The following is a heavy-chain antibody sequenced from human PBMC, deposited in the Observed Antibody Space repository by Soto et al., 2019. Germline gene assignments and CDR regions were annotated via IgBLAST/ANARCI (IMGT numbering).Heavy chain of an antibody. J-gene: IGHJ4*02. CDR1: GFTFSSYA. CDR3: ARGATGTTHY. V-gene: IGHV3-30-3*01. D-gene: IGHD1-1*01. CDR2: ISYDGSNK. Sequence: QVQLVESGGGVVQPGRSLRLSCAASGFTFSSYAMHWVRQAPGKGLEWVAVISYDGSNKYYADSVEGRFTISRDNSKNTLYLQMNSLRAEDTAVYYCARGATGTTHYWGQGTLVTVSS.